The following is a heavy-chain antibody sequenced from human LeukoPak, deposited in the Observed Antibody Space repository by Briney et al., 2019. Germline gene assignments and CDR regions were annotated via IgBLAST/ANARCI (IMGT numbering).Heavy chain of an antibody. Sequence: GGSLKLSCATSGFTFSNYGIHWVRQTPDKGLEWLAVISYDGNNQYYAASVKGRFTISRDNSKNTLYLQMNSLRAEDTAVYYCAKGGSGFFDYWGQGTLVTVSS. J-gene: IGHJ4*02. D-gene: IGHD6-19*01. CDR2: ISYDGNNQ. CDR1: GFTFSNYG. V-gene: IGHV3-30*18. CDR3: AKGGSGFFDY.